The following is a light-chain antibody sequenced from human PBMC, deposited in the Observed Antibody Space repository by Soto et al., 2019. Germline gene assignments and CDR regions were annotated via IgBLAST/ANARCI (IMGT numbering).Light chain of an antibody. CDR2: DAS. V-gene: IGKV1-5*01. CDR1: QSISSW. J-gene: IGKJ4*01. Sequence: DIQMTQSPSTLSASVGDRVTITCRASQSISSWLAWYQQKPGKAPKLLIYDASSLESGVPSRFSGRGSGTESTLTITSLQPDDFATYYCQQYNSYLLTFGGGTKVDI. CDR3: QQYNSYLLT.